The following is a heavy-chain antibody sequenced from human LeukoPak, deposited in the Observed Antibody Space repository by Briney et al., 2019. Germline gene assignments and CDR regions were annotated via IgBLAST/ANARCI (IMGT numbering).Heavy chain of an antibody. CDR3: ASIAVAGTWVGY. Sequence: SETLSLTCTVSGGSISSSSYYWGWIRQPPGKGLEWIGSLYYSGSTYYNPSLKSRVTISVDTSKNQFSLKLSSVTAADTAVYYCASIAVAGTWVGYWGQGTPVTVSS. J-gene: IGHJ4*02. CDR2: LYYSGST. D-gene: IGHD6-19*01. V-gene: IGHV4-39*01. CDR1: GGSISSSSYY.